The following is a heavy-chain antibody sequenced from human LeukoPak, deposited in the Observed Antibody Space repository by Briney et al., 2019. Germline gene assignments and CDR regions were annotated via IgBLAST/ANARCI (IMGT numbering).Heavy chain of an antibody. CDR1: GGSIRSYY. CDR3: ARADGRLATDIDY. Sequence: SETLSLTCSVSGGSIRSYYWSWIRQPPGKGLEWTGYISHSGSTSYNPSLKSRVTISVDTSKNQFSLRLSSVTAADTAVYYCARADGRLATDIDYWGQGTLVTVSS. CDR2: ISHSGST. D-gene: IGHD5-12*01. V-gene: IGHV4-59*01. J-gene: IGHJ4*02.